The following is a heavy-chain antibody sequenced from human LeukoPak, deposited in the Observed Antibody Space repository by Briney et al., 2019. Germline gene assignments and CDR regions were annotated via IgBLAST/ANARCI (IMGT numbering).Heavy chain of an antibody. CDR1: GFTFSTYA. V-gene: IGHV3-30-3*01. CDR2: VSYDGSIK. CDR3: ARDPRSAYCWGDCYSGFDY. D-gene: IGHD2-21*02. J-gene: IGHJ4*02. Sequence: GGSLRLSCAASGFTFSTYAMHWVRQAPGKGLEWVAIVSYDGSIKYYADSVKGRFTISRDNSKNTLYLQMNSLRAEDTAVYYCARDPRSAYCWGDCYSGFDYWGQGTPVTGSS.